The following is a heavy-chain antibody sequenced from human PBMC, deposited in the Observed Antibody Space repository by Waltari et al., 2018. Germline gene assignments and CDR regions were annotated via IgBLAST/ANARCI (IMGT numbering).Heavy chain of an antibody. CDR3: ATAVGGNMEFDS. D-gene: IGHD6-19*01. V-gene: IGHV1-18*01. J-gene: IGHJ4*01. Sequence: QVHLVQSGAEVKTHGASVTVSCKASAYTFSTYGLTWVRQAPGQGLEWLGWISAHDGNTNYAPSLQDRVTLTTDTSTYTAYMELNSLRPDDTAVYYCATAVGGNMEFDSWGHGSLVTVSS. CDR1: AYTFSTYG. CDR2: ISAHDGNT.